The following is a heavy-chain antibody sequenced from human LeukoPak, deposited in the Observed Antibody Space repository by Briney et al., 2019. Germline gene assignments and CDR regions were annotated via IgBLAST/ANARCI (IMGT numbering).Heavy chain of an antibody. CDR3: ARANYGDYMGERLFDY. D-gene: IGHD4-17*01. V-gene: IGHV3-11*04. CDR2: ISSSGSTI. CDR1: GFTFSGYY. J-gene: IGHJ4*02. Sequence: GGSLRLSCAASGFTFSGYYMSWIRQAPGKGLEWVSYISSSGSTIYYADSVKGRFTISRDNAKNSLYLQMNSLRAEDTAVYYSARANYGDYMGERLFDYWGQGTLVTVSS.